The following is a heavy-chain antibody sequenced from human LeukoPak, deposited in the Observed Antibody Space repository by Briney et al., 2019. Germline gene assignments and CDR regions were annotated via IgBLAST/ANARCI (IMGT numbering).Heavy chain of an antibody. V-gene: IGHV4-31*03. J-gene: IGHJ4*02. CDR3: AREGGFYRPLDY. CDR2: IYYSGST. Sequence: SQTLSLTCTVSGGSISSGSYYWSWIRLHPGKGLEWIGCIYYSGSTYYNPSLKSRLTISVDKSKNQFSVKLSSVTAADTAVYYCAREGGFYRPLDYSGQGTLVTVSS. CDR1: GGSISSGSYY. D-gene: IGHD3-3*01.